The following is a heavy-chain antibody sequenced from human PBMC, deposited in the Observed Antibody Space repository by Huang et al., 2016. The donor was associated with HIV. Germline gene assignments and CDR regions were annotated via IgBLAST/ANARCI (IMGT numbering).Heavy chain of an antibody. CDR1: GNTFSGYG. D-gene: IGHD1-26*01. Sequence: QVQLVQSGAEVKKPGASVKVSCKASGNTFSGYGISWVRQAHGQGLEWMGWISGYNGNTNYVENLQGRVTMTTDTSTSTAYMELRSLRSDDTAVYYCARDRRPYSGSYLGYWGQGTLVTVSS. V-gene: IGHV1-18*04. CDR3: ARDRRPYSGSYLGY. J-gene: IGHJ4*02. CDR2: ISGYNGNT.